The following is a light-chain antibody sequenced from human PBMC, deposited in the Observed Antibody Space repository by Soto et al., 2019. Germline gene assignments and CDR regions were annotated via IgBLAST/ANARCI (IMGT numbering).Light chain of an antibody. CDR2: KAS. CDR1: QSVSNR. V-gene: IGKV1-5*03. Sequence: DIHMTQSPSTLSAFVGDRVTITCRASQSVSNRLAWYQQKPGRAPRLLIYKASSLESGVSSRFSGTGSGTDFTLTISSLQPDDFATYYCQHYDNSWTFGQGTKVDIK. CDR3: QHYDNSWT. J-gene: IGKJ1*01.